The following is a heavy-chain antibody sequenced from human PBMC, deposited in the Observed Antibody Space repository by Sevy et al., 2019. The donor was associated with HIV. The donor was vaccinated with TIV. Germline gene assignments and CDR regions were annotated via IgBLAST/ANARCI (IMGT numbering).Heavy chain of an antibody. CDR3: AGTYYYDSSGYYYDAFDI. V-gene: IGHV1-69*13. D-gene: IGHD3-22*01. J-gene: IGHJ3*02. Sequence: ASVKVSCKASGGTFSSYAISWVRQAPGQGLEWMGGIIPIFGTANYAQKFQGRVTITADESTSTAYMELSSLRSEDTAVYYCAGTYYYDSSGYYYDAFDIWGHGTMVTVSS. CDR1: GGTFSSYA. CDR2: IIPIFGTA.